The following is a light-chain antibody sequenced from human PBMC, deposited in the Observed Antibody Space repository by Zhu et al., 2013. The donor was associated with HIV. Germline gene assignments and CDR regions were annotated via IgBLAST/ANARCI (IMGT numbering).Light chain of an antibody. CDR3: QHYNSYPYS. CDR1: QGIGTW. Sequence: DIQMTQSPSSVSASVGDRVTITCRASQGIGTWLAWYQHKPGKAPKLLIYSASSLQSGVPSRFSGSGSGTDFTLTISSLQPEDFGTYFCQHYNSYPYSFGQGTKLEI. J-gene: IGKJ2*03. V-gene: IGKV1-12*01. CDR2: SAS.